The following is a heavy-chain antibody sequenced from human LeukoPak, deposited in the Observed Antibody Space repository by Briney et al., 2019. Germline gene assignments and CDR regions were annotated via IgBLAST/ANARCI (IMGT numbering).Heavy chain of an antibody. CDR1: GFTFSNYA. CDR3: AKNLRTSVAAFEY. Sequence: GGSLRLSCTASGFTFSNYAMTWVRQAPGKGLEWISAISPRSNSIYYSDSVRGRFTVSRDNSKNTLYLQMNRLTAEDTAVYYCAKNLRTSVAAFEYWGQGTLVTVSS. J-gene: IGHJ4*02. V-gene: IGHV3-23*01. CDR2: ISPRSNSI. D-gene: IGHD6-19*01.